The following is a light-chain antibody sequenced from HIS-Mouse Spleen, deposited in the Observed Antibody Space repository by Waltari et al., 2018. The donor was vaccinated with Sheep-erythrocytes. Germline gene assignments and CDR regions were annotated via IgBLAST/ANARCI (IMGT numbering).Light chain of an antibody. CDR2: DVS. V-gene: IGLV2-14*03. J-gene: IGLJ3*02. Sequence: QSALTQPASVSGSPGQSLTISCTATSSDVGGYNSVSWYQQHPGKAPKLMIYDVSNRPSGVSNRFSGSKSGNTASLTISGLQAEDEADYYCSSYTSSSPWVFGGGTKLTVL. CDR3: SSYTSSSPWV. CDR1: SSDVGGYNS.